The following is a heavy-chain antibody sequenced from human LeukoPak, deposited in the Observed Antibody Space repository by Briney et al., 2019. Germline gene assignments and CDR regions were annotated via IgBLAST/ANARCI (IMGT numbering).Heavy chain of an antibody. Sequence: ASVKVSCKASGYTFTGYHLHWVRQAPGQGLEWMGRINPNSGGTNYAQKFQGRVTMTRDTSINTAYMELSSLRSEDTAVYYCAREDYGDYGDYWGQGTLVTVSS. CDR2: INPNSGGT. CDR3: AREDYGDYGDY. J-gene: IGHJ4*02. CDR1: GYTFTGYH. V-gene: IGHV1-2*06. D-gene: IGHD4-17*01.